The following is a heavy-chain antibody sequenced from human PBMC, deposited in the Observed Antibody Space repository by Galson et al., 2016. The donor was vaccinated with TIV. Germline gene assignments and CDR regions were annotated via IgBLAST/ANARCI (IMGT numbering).Heavy chain of an antibody. CDR2: IIPIFRTT. CDR3: AREQGIYKGYFDL. V-gene: IGHV1-69*13. CDR1: GGLFRNYA. D-gene: IGHD1-14*01. Sequence: SVKVSCKASGGLFRNYAISWVRQAPGQGLEWMGRIIPIFRTTNYARSFQGRLTITADESTNTDYMELASLRSEDTAVYYCAREQGIYKGYFDLWGRGTLVTVSS. J-gene: IGHJ2*01.